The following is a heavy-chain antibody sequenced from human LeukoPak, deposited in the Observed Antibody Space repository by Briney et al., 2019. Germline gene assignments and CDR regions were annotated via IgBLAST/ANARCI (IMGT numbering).Heavy chain of an antibody. CDR1: GFTFSSYA. Sequence: GGSLRLSCAASGFTFSSYAMSWVRQAPGKGLEWVSAISGSGGSTYYADSVKGRFTISRDNSKNTLYLQMNSLRAEDTAVYYCAEDLARSSREDYWGQGTLVTVSS. J-gene: IGHJ4*02. CDR2: ISGSGGST. D-gene: IGHD6-13*01. V-gene: IGHV3-23*01. CDR3: AEDLARSSREDY.